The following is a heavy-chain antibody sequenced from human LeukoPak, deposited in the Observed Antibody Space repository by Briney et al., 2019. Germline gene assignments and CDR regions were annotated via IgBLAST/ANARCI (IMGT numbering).Heavy chain of an antibody. CDR1: GGSFSGYY. J-gene: IGHJ4*02. CDR2: INHSGST. Sequence: SETLSLTCTVYGGSFSGYYWSWIRQPPGKGLEWIGEINHSGSTNYNPSLKSRVTISVDTSKNQFSLKLSSVTAADTAVYYCARGLFDYWGQGTLVTVSS. CDR3: ARGLFDY. V-gene: IGHV4-34*01. D-gene: IGHD3-10*01.